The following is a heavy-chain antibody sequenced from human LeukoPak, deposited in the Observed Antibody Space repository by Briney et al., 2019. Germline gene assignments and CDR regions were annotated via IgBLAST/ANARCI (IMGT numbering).Heavy chain of an antibody. CDR1: GYTFTSYY. Sequence: ASVKVSCKASGYTFTSYYMHWVRQAPGQGLEWMGIINPSGGSTSYAQKFQGRVTMTRDTSTSTVYMELSSLRSEDTAVYYCARDLIPAVAIVVVPAANYYYYGMDVWGRGTTVTVSS. D-gene: IGHD2-2*03. J-gene: IGHJ6*02. CDR3: ARDLIPAVAIVVVPAANYYYYGMDV. V-gene: IGHV1-46*01. CDR2: INPSGGST.